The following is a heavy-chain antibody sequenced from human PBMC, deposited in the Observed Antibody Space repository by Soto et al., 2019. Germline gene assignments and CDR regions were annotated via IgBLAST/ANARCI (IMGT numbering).Heavy chain of an antibody. CDR2: VFNTGAT. Sequence: QVQLQESGPGLVKPSETLSLTCSVSGVSINSPDFFCSWIRQPPGKRLEWIGYVFNTGATNYNPXLXXXXXXXXXXXXXXXXXXXXXXXXXXXXXYYCARRAHGGDQWGQGTLVTVSS. D-gene: IGHD3-10*01. CDR3: ARRAHGGDQ. V-gene: IGHV4-61*04. J-gene: IGHJ5*02. CDR1: GVSINSPDFF.